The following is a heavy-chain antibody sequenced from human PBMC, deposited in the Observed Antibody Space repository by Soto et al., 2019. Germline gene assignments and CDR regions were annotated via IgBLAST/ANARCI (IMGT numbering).Heavy chain of an antibody. D-gene: IGHD3-16*01. CDR2: ISTSGRTI. J-gene: IGHJ5*02. Sequence: EVLLVESGGGLVQPGGSLRLSCTASGFTFSSYEMNWVRQAPGKGLEWISYISTSGRTIFDAGSVKGRFTIYRDNTRNTLFLQMDSLRPEDTAVYYCARQPAHVYEASPKWFDPWGQGTLVIVSS. V-gene: IGHV3-48*03. CDR3: ARQPAHVYEASPKWFDP. CDR1: GFTFSSYE.